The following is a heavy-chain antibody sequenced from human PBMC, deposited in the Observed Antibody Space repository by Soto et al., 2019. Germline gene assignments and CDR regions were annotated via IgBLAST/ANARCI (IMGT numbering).Heavy chain of an antibody. CDR2: IKCSGGET. CDR1: GYTFTNYY. D-gene: IGHD1-7*01. CDR3: ARNILGGTTDY. J-gene: IGHJ4*02. V-gene: IGHV1-46*01. Sequence: ASVKVSCKTSGYTFTNYYMHWVRQAPGQGLEWMGIIKCSGGETTYAQRFQDRVTITRDTSASIAYMELSSLRSEDTAVYYCARNILGGTTDYWGQGTLVTVSS.